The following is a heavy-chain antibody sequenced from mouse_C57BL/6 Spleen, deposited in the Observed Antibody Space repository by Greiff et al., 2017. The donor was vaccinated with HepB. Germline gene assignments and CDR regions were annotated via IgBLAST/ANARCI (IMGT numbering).Heavy chain of an antibody. CDR2: IHPNSGST. V-gene: IGHV1-64*01. CDR3: ARGGLERYFDV. CDR1: GYTFTSYW. J-gene: IGHJ1*03. D-gene: IGHD2-4*01. Sequence: VQLQQSGAELVKPGASVKLSCKASGYTFTSYWMHWVKQRPGQGLEWIGMIHPNSGSTNYNEKFKSKATLTVDKSSSTAYMQLSSLTSEDSAVYYCARGGLERYFDVWGTGTTVTVSS.